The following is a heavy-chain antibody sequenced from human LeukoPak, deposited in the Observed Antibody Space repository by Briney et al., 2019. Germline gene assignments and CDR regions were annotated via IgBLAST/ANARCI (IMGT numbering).Heavy chain of an antibody. CDR3: ASGNYDSSGYYWY. CDR2: IIPILGIA. J-gene: IGHJ4*02. D-gene: IGHD3-22*01. Sequence: SVKVPCKASGGTFSSYAISWVRQAPGQGPEWMGRIIPILGIANYAQKFQGRVTITADKSTSTAYMELSSLRSEDTAVYYCASGNYDSSGYYWYWGQGTLVTVSS. V-gene: IGHV1-69*04. CDR1: GGTFSSYA.